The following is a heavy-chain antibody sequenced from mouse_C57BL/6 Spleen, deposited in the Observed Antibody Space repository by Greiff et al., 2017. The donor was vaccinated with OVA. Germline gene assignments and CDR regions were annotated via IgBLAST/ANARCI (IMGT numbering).Heavy chain of an antibody. CDR3: GGWDPVSFAY. V-gene: IGHV1-15*01. CDR2: IDPETGGT. J-gene: IGHJ2*01. D-gene: IGHD4-1*01. Sequence: QVHVKQSGAELVRPGASVTLSCKASGYTFTDYEMHWVKQTPVHGLEWIGAIDPETGGTAYNQKFKGKAILTADESSSTAYMELRSLTSEDSAVYYCGGWDPVSFAYWGQGTTLTVSS. CDR1: GYTFTDYE.